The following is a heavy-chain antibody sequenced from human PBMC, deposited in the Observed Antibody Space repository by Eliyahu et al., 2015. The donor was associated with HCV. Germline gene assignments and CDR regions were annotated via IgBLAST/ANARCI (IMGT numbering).Heavy chain of an antibody. CDR3: SSGGGGIAVAGTGGWFDP. CDR1: GASISTYX. Sequence: QVQLQESGPGLVKPSXTXSLTCTVSGASISTYXWSWIRQPPGKGLEWIGYIXYSGSTNYNPSLKXRVTMSVDTSKNQFSLKLXSVTAADTAVYYCSSGGGGIAVAGTGGWFDPWGQGTLVTVSS. J-gene: IGHJ5*02. V-gene: IGHV4-59*01. D-gene: IGHD6-19*01. CDR2: IXYSGST.